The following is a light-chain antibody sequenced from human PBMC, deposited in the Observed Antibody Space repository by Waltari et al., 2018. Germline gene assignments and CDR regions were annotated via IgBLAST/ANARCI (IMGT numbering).Light chain of an antibody. CDR2: YDS. CDR3: QVWDTISDHVL. J-gene: IGLJ2*01. Sequence: SYVLTQPPSVSVAPGTTARIPCAGSHIPGERVHWYQQKPGPAPVVVINYDSGRPSGIPERISGSKSGNTATLTIGRVEAGDEADYYCQVWDTISDHVLFGGGTKLTVL. V-gene: IGLV3-21*04. CDR1: HIPGER.